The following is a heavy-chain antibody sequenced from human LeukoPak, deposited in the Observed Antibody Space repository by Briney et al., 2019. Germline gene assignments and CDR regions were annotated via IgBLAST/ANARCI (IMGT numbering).Heavy chain of an antibody. CDR3: ARDAQHYYGSGSYPHNWFDP. CDR1: GYTFTSNN. Sequence: ASVKVSCKASGYTFTSNNIHWVRQAPGQGLEWMGWINPNSGGTNYAQKFQGRVTMTRDTSISTAYMELSRLRSDDTAVYYCARDAQHYYGSGSYPHNWFDPWGQGTLVTVSS. V-gene: IGHV1-2*02. J-gene: IGHJ5*02. CDR2: INPNSGGT. D-gene: IGHD3-10*01.